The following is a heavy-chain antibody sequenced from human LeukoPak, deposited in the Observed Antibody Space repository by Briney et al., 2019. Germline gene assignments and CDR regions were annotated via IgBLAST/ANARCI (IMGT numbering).Heavy chain of an antibody. J-gene: IGHJ2*01. D-gene: IGHD3-22*01. CDR1: GGSISSYY. CDR2: IYYSGST. Sequence: SETLSLTCTVSGGSISSYYWSWIRQPPGKGLEWIGYIYYSGSTNYNPSLKSRVTISVDTSKNQFSLKLSSVTAADTAVYYCARAYYYDSSGYSSYWYFDLWGRGTLVTVPS. V-gene: IGHV4-59*01. CDR3: ARAYYYDSSGYSSYWYFDL.